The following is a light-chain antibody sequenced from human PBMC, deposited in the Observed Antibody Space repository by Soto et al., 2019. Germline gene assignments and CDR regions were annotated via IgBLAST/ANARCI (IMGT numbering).Light chain of an antibody. CDR2: TTS. Sequence: DIQMTQSPFSLSASVGDRVTITCRASQSISSYLNWYQHKPGKAPQLLIYTTSTLHSGVPSRFSGSGSGTDFSLTISSLQPEDFATYYCQQSYSTLPTFGGGTKVDIK. CDR3: QQSYSTLPT. V-gene: IGKV1-39*01. CDR1: QSISSY. J-gene: IGKJ4*01.